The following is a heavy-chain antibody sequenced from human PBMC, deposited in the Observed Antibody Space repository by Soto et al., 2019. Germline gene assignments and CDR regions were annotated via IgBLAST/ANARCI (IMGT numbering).Heavy chain of an antibody. D-gene: IGHD3-10*01. CDR3: ARVQYYYGSGSYTAPPNWFDP. J-gene: IGHJ5*02. V-gene: IGHV4-31*11. Sequence: PSETLSLTCAVYVGSFSAYYWSWIRQHPGKGLEWIGYIYYSGSTYYNPSLKSRVTISVDTSKNQFSLKLSSVTAADTAVYYCARVQYYYGSGSYTAPPNWFDPWGQGTLVTVSS. CDR2: IYYSGST. CDR1: VGSFSAYY.